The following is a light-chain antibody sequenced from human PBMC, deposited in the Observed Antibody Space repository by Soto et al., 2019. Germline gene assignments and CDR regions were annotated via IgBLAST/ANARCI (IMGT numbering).Light chain of an antibody. V-gene: IGLV2-14*03. J-gene: IGLJ2*01. Sequence: QSVLTQPASVSGSPGQSITISCTGTSSDVGGYNYVSWYQHHPGQAPELIIYGVTNRPSGASLRFSGSKSGNTASLTISGLQAEDEADYYCTSYTSTGAPVVFGGGTKLTVL. CDR3: TSYTSTGAPVV. CDR1: SSDVGGYNY. CDR2: GVT.